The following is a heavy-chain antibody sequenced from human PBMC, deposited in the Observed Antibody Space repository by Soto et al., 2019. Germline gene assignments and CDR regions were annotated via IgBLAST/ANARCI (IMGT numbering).Heavy chain of an antibody. Sequence: EVQLLESGGGLVQPGGSLRLSCAASGFTFSSYAMSWVRQAPGKGLEWVSAISGSGGTTYYADSVKGRFTFSRDNSKNTLYLQMNSLRAEDTAVYYCEKTATGWFSAFDIWGQGTMVTVSS. CDR2: ISGSGGTT. V-gene: IGHV3-23*01. CDR1: GFTFSSYA. CDR3: EKTATGWFSAFDI. D-gene: IGHD6-19*01. J-gene: IGHJ3*02.